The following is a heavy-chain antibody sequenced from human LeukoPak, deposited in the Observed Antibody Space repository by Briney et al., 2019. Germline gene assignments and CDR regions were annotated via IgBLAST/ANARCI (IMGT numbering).Heavy chain of an antibody. CDR1: GFSFRTYF. D-gene: IGHD3-16*01. Sequence: GGSLSLSCPAAGFSFRTYFIHWVRQSPGKGLVWVSRIGSDGSSASSAESVKGRFTISRERASNTVLLNMYRLRTEETAIYCYAITIYYGDPDALDIWGQGTMVTVSS. CDR3: AITIYYGDPDALDI. V-gene: IGHV3-74*01. CDR2: IGSDGSSA. J-gene: IGHJ3*02.